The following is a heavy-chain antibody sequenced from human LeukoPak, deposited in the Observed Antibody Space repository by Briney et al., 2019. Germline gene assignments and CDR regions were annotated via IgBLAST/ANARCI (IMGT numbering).Heavy chain of an antibody. D-gene: IGHD2-15*01. CDR2: IRYDGSNK. Sequence: GRSLRLSCAASGFTFSSYGMHWVRQAPGKGLEWVAFIRYDGSNKYYADSVKGRFTISRDNSKNTLYLQMNSLRAEDTAVYYCAKSEYCSGGSCYSYYYYYGMDVWGQGTTVTVSS. V-gene: IGHV3-30*02. CDR1: GFTFSSYG. J-gene: IGHJ6*02. CDR3: AKSEYCSGGSCYSYYYYYGMDV.